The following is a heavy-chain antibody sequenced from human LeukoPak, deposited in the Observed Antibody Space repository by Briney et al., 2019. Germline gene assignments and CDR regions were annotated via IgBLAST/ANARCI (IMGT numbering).Heavy chain of an antibody. CDR2: ISYIGNTI. Sequence: GGSLRLSCAASGFTFSDFYMTWIRQAPGKGLEWVSYISYIGNTIYYADSVKGRFTISRDNAKNSLYLQMNSLRAEDTAVYYCARTYGGYSDYWGQGTLVTVSS. CDR3: ARTYGGYSDY. D-gene: IGHD4-23*01. CDR1: GFTFSDFY. V-gene: IGHV3-11*01. J-gene: IGHJ4*02.